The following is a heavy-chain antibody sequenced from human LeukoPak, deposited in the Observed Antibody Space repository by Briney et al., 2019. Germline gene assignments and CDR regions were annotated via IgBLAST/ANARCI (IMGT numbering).Heavy chain of an antibody. D-gene: IGHD3-10*01. CDR2: IYPGDSDT. J-gene: IGHJ4*02. V-gene: IGHV5-51*01. Sequence: GESLKISCKGSGYTFTNYWIAWVRPVPGKGLEWMGIIYPGDSDTRYSPSFQGQVIISADKSIRTAYLQWSSLKASDTAMYYCARLNDYGSGSLLGYWGQGTLVSVSS. CDR1: GYTFTNYW. CDR3: ARLNDYGSGSLLGY.